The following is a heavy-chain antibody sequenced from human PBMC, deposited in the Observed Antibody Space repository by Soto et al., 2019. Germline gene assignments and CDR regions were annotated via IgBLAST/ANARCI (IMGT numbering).Heavy chain of an antibody. D-gene: IGHD3-10*01. CDR2: IYGDGRTT. V-gene: IGHV3-23*01. CDR3: VKNSGWFNS. CDR1: GFIFSTTD. Sequence: LRLSCEASGFIFSTTDMSWVRQAPGKGLEWVSTIYGDGRTTYYADSVRGRFSISRDNSKNMVYLQMDSLRVDDTAIYYCVKNSGWFNSWGQGSLVTVSS. J-gene: IGHJ5*01.